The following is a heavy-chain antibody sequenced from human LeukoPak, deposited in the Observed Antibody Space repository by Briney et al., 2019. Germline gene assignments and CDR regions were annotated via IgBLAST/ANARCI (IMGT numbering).Heavy chain of an antibody. D-gene: IGHD4-17*01. V-gene: IGHV4-31*03. CDR3: ARATTVTMPGDY. Sequence: PSQTLSLTCTVSGASISSGGYYWSWIRQHPGKGLEWIGYIYYSGSTYYNPSLKSRVTISVDTSKNQFSLKLSSVTAADTAVYYCARATTVTMPGDYWGQGTLVTVSS. J-gene: IGHJ4*02. CDR1: GASISSGGYY. CDR2: IYYSGST.